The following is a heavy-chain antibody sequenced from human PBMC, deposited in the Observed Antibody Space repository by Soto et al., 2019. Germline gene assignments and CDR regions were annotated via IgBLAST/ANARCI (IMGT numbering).Heavy chain of an antibody. CDR2: ISGSGGST. D-gene: IGHD3-3*01. Sequence: GGSLRLSCAASGFTFSSYAMSWVRQAPGKGLEWVSAISGSGGSTYYADSVKGRFTISRDNSKNTLYLQMNSLRAEDKAVYYCAKASITIFGVVQYYFDYWGQGTLVTVSS. CDR1: GFTFSSYA. CDR3: AKASITIFGVVQYYFDY. J-gene: IGHJ4*02. V-gene: IGHV3-23*01.